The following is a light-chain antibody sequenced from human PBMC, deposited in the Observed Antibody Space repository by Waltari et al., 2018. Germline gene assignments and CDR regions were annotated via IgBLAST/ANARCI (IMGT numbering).Light chain of an antibody. V-gene: IGKV1-9*01. Sequence: DIQLTQSPSSLSASVGDRVTITCRASQGVRALLAWYPHKQGKAPKLLIYEVSTLQSGVPSRFSGGGSGTGFTLTITSLQPEDFATYYCQQLNTYPITFGQGTRLEIK. CDR2: EVS. J-gene: IGKJ5*01. CDR1: QGVRAL. CDR3: QQLNTYPIT.